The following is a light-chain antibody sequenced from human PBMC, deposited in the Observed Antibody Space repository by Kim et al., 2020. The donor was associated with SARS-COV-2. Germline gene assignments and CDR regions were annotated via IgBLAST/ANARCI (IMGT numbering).Light chain of an antibody. CDR3: QAWDSSTGV. CDR1: KLGDKY. V-gene: IGLV3-1*01. J-gene: IGLJ1*01. Sequence: SVYPGQTASITCSGDKLGDKYACWYQQKPGRSPVLVIYQDSKRPSGIPERFSGSNSGNTATLTISGTQAMDEADYYCQAWDSSTGVFGTGTKVTV. CDR2: QDS.